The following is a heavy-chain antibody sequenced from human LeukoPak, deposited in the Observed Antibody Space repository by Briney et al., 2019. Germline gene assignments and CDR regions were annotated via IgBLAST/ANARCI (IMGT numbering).Heavy chain of an antibody. Sequence: GASVKVSCKASGYTFTGYYMHWVRQAPGQGLEWMGRINPNSGNTGYAQKFQGRVTMTRNTSISTAYMELSSLRSEDTAVYYCARSDSGGTFDIWGQGTMVTVSS. J-gene: IGHJ3*02. CDR2: INPNSGNT. CDR1: GYTFTGYY. CDR3: ARSDSGGTFDI. V-gene: IGHV1-8*02. D-gene: IGHD1-1*01.